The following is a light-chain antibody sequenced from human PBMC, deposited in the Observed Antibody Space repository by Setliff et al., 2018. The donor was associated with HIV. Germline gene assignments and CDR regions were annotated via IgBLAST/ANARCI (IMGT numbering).Light chain of an antibody. CDR2: EVN. Sequence: QSALTQPASVSGSPGQSFPISCTGNSSDVGTYDLVSWYQQHPGKAPQLTIFEVNQRPSGVSDRFSGSKSGNTASLTISGLQADDEADYYCSSYAGADACDDFGTGTKGHRP. CDR3: SSYAGADACDD. J-gene: IGLJ1*01. V-gene: IGLV2-23*02. CDR1: SSDVGTYDL.